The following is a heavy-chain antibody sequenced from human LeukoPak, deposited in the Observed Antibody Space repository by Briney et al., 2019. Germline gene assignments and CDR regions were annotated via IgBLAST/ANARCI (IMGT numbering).Heavy chain of an antibody. J-gene: IGHJ5*02. CDR3: ARRLTQYDCFDP. CDR1: GDSVSSNSVT. V-gene: IGHV6-1*01. D-gene: IGHD2-2*01. CDR2: TYYRSTWYN. Sequence: SQTLSLTCAISGDSVSSNSVTWNWIRQSPSRGLEWLGRTYYRSTWYNDYAVSVRGRVTVDPDTSKNQFSLHLNSVTPEDTAVYYCARRLTQYDCFDPRGQGILVTVSS.